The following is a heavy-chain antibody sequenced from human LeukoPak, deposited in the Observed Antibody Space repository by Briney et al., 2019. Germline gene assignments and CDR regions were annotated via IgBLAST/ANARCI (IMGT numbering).Heavy chain of an antibody. CDR2: IYYSGST. Sequence: PSETLSLTCTVSGGPISSSSYYWAWIRQPPGKRLEWIGSIYYSGSTYYNPSLKSRVTISVDTSKKQFSLKLSSVTAADTAVYYCARHTGIQQWPFDYWGQGTLVTVSS. CDR1: GGPISSSSYY. D-gene: IGHD5-18*01. V-gene: IGHV4-39*01. CDR3: ARHTGIQQWPFDY. J-gene: IGHJ4*02.